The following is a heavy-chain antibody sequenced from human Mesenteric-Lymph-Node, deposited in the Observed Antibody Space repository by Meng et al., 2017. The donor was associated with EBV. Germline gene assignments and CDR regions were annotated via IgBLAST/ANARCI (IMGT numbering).Heavy chain of an antibody. CDR2: INAYNGDT. Sequence: QVQLGEYGAEGKKPGSSVKVSCKASCYTFTNYGITWVRQAPGQGLEWMGWINAYNGDTNYAQTLQGRVTMTTDTSTSTAYMELRSLRSDDTAVYYCARVEVGITSGDYWGQGTLVTVSS. J-gene: IGHJ4*02. CDR3: ARVEVGITSGDY. V-gene: IGHV1-18*01. CDR1: CYTFTNYG. D-gene: IGHD2-21*01.